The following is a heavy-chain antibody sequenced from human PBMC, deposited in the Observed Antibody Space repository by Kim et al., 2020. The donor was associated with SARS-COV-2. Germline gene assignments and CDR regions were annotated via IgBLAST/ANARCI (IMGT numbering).Heavy chain of an antibody. V-gene: IGHV3-30*07. J-gene: IGHJ4*02. Sequence: DSVKGRFTISRDNSKNTLYLQMNSLRAEDTAVYYCARDGLYGSGSYPLDYWGQGTLVTVSS. D-gene: IGHD3-10*01. CDR3: ARDGLYGSGSYPLDY.